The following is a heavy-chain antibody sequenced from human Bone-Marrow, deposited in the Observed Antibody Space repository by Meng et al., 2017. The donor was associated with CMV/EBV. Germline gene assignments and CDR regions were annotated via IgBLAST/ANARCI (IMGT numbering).Heavy chain of an antibody. Sequence: ASVQVSCKTSGYTFTAYCIHWVRQAPGQGLEWMGWISPDTGGTNYAQKFQGRDTMTRDTSISTAYMELTSLRSDDTAVYYCATNWNHEGLVGTWGQGTLATVSS. J-gene: IGHJ5*02. CDR2: ISPDTGGT. CDR1: GYTFTAYC. D-gene: IGHD1-1*01. CDR3: ATNWNHEGLVGT. V-gene: IGHV1-2*02.